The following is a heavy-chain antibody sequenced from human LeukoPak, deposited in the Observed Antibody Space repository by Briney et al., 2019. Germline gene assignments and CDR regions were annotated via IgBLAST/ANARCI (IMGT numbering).Heavy chain of an antibody. D-gene: IGHD2-21*02. V-gene: IGHV4-59*12. Sequence: SETLSLTCTVSGGSISSYYWSWIRQPPGKGLEWIGYIYYSGSTNYNPSLKSRVTISVDTSKNQFSLKLSSVTAADTAVYYCARRGNYYFHYYYMDVWGKGTTVTVSS. J-gene: IGHJ6*03. CDR3: ARRGNYYFHYYYMDV. CDR1: GGSISSYY. CDR2: IYYSGST.